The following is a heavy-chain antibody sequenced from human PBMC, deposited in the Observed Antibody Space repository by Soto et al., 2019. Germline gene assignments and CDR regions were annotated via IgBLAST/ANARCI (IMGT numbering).Heavy chain of an antibody. V-gene: IGHV5-10-1*01. Sequence: GESLKISCKGFGYSFTSYWISWVRQMPGKGLEGMGRIDPSDSYTNYSPSFQGHVTISADKSISTAYLQWSSLKASDTAMYYCARRHGSGWFRGADYYYGMDVWGQGTTVTVSS. CDR2: IDPSDSYT. CDR1: GYSFTSYW. CDR3: ARRHGSGWFRGADYYYGMDV. D-gene: IGHD6-19*01. J-gene: IGHJ6*02.